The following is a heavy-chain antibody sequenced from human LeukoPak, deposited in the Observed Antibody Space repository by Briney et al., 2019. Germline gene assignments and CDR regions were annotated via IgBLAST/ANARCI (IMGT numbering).Heavy chain of an antibody. CDR3: AGEPATTFAFPI. CDR1: AFTLSSYW. V-gene: IGHV3-74*03. CDR2: VNSDASST. J-gene: IGHJ3*02. Sequence: GGSLRLSCTASAFTLSSYWMHWVRQAPGNGLVWVSRVNSDASSTTYADSVKGRFTISRDNAKNTLYLQMNSLRAEDTAVYYCAGEPATTFAFPIWGQGTMVTVSS. D-gene: IGHD4-17*01.